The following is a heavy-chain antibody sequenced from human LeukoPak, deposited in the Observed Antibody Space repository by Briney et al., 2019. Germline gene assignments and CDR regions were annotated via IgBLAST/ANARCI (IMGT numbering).Heavy chain of an antibody. CDR3: AKQQLVLYYYYGMDV. J-gene: IGHJ6*02. V-gene: IGHV4-39*01. D-gene: IGHD6-13*01. Sequence: SETLSLTCTVSGGSISSSSYYWGWIRQPPGKGLGWIGSIYYSGSTYYNPSLKSRVTISVDTSKNQFSLKLSSVTAADTAVYYCAKQQLVLYYYYGMDVWGQGTTVTVSS. CDR2: IYYSGST. CDR1: GGSISSSSYY.